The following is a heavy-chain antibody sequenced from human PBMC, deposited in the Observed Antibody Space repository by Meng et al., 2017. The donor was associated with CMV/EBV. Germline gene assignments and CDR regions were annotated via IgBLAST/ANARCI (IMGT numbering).Heavy chain of an antibody. J-gene: IGHJ4*02. D-gene: IGHD5-12*01. V-gene: IGHV3-23*01. CDR1: GFTFSSYA. Sequence: GESLKISCAASGFTFSSYAMSWVRQAPGKGLEWVSAISGSGGSTYYADSVKGRFTISRDNSKNTLYLQMNSLRAEDTAVYYCAKVGERRGYSGFHDYWGQGTLVTVS. CDR3: AKVGERRGYSGFHDY. CDR2: ISGSGGST.